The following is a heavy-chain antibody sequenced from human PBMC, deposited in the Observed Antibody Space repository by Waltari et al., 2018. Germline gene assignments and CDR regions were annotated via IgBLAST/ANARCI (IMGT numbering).Heavy chain of an antibody. J-gene: IGHJ5*02. CDR2: IIPIFGTA. CDR1: GGTFSSSA. Sequence: QVQLVQYGAQVKKPGSSVKVSCTASGGTFSSSAISWVRQAPGQGLEWMGGIIPIFGTANYAQNFQGRVTITADESTSTADMELSSLRAEDTAVDYCASRGSVATITGWFDPWGQGTLVTVSS. CDR3: ASRGSVATITGWFDP. D-gene: IGHD5-12*01. V-gene: IGHV1-69*13.